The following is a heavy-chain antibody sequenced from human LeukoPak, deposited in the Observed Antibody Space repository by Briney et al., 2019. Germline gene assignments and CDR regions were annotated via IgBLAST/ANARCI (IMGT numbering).Heavy chain of an antibody. CDR2: FSPGST. D-gene: IGHD6-19*01. J-gene: IGHJ6*02. CDR1: GFTVSGNY. V-gene: IGHV3-53*01. CDR3: AKVDGGVGGWYRNYYYYYGMDV. Sequence: GGSLRLSCAASGFTVSGNYMSWVRQAPGKGLEWVSIFSPGSTYYADSVKGRFTISRDNSKNTLYLQMNSLRAEDTAVYYCAKVDGGVGGWYRNYYYYYGMDVWGQGTTVTVSS.